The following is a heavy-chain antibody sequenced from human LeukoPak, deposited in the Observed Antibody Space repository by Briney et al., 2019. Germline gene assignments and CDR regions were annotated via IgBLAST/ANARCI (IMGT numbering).Heavy chain of an antibody. Sequence: SAKVSXKASDHTFTSYRISCVRQAAGQGLEGMVLISAYNGNTNYPQKLQGRVTMTTDTSTSTAYMELRSLRSDDTAVYYCAREGDYGGNWDYWGQGTLVTVSS. D-gene: IGHD4-23*01. CDR1: DHTFTSYR. CDR3: AREGDYGGNWDY. CDR2: ISAYNGNT. V-gene: IGHV1-18*01. J-gene: IGHJ4*02.